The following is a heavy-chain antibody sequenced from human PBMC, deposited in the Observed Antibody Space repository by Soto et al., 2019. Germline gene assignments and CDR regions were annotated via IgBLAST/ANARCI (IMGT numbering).Heavy chain of an antibody. CDR3: AREFAP. J-gene: IGHJ5*02. Sequence: SETLSLTCTVSGASINSDYWTWIRQPPGKGLEWIGHIYYSGTTIYNPSLKGRVTISLDTSKNQFSLNLNSVTAADTALYYCAREFAPWGQGTLVTVSS. CDR2: IYYSGTT. CDR1: GASINSDY. V-gene: IGHV4-59*01.